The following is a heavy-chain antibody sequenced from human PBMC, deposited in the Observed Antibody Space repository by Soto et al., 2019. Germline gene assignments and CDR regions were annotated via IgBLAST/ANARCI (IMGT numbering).Heavy chain of an antibody. CDR2: IYYSGST. Sequence: SETLSLTCTVSGGSISSYYWSWIRQPPGKGLEWIGYIYYSGSTNYNPSLKSRVTISVDTSKNQFSLKLSSVTAADTAVYYCARHECEVESCYFRLTAGFEIWGQGTMVTVSS. V-gene: IGHV4-59*08. CDR3: ARHECEVESCYFRLTAGFEI. J-gene: IGHJ3*02. D-gene: IGHD2-15*01. CDR1: GGSISSYY.